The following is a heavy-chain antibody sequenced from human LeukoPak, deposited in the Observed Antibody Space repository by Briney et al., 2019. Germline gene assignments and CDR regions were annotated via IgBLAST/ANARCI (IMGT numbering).Heavy chain of an antibody. CDR1: GFSVSGYG. D-gene: IGHD2-2*01. CDR3: ATAYDIVVVPAAGYYYYGMDV. V-gene: IGHV3-33*01. Sequence: GSSLRLSCAASGFSVSGYGLHWVRQAPGKGLEWVAAIRFDGISEFYADSVKGRFTISRDNSRNTLDLQMNTLRVEDTALYYCATAYDIVVVPAAGYYYYGMDVWGQGTTVTVSS. J-gene: IGHJ6*02. CDR2: IRFDGISE.